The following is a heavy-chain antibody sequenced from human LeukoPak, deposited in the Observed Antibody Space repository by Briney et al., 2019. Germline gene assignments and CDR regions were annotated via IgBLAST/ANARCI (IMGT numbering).Heavy chain of an antibody. V-gene: IGHV3-11*01. CDR1: GFTFSDYY. J-gene: IGHJ6*03. CDR3: ARDSVLRHFDWLFPYYTDV. Sequence: GGSLRLSCAASGFTFSDYYMTWIRQAPGKGLEWVSYISTSGTTIYYADSVKGRFTISRDNAKNSLYLQMNSLRVGDTAVYYCARDSVLRHFDWLFPYYTDVWGKGTTVTISS. CDR2: ISTSGTTI. D-gene: IGHD3-9*01.